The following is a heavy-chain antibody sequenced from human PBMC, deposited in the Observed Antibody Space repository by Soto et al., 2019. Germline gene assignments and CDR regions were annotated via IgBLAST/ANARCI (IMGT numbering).Heavy chain of an antibody. D-gene: IGHD1-26*01. CDR1: GYTFTSYG. J-gene: IGHJ4*02. CDR2: ISAYNGNT. V-gene: IGHV1-18*01. Sequence: QVQLVQSGAEVKKPGASVKVSCKASGYTFTSYGSSWVRQAPGQGLEWMGWISAYNGNTNYAQKLQGRVTMTTDTSTSTAYMELRSLRSADTAVYYCERNLIVGATPPYYFDYWGQGTLVTVSS. CDR3: ERNLIVGATPPYYFDY.